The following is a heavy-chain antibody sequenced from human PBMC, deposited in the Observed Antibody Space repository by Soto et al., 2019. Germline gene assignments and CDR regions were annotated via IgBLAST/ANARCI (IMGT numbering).Heavy chain of an antibody. V-gene: IGHV1-69*02. CDR3: AASYVSGRRAVDD. CDR2: PIPILAMS. J-gene: IGHJ4*02. Sequence: QAQLVQSGPEVKMPGSSVKVSCKASGDTSHSYTINWVRQAPGHGLQWMGRPIPILAMSNYALKFQGRVTITSDKSTTTAYRELSRLGSDDTAFYYCAASYVSGRRAVDDWGQGSLVTVSS. CDR1: GDTSHSYT. D-gene: IGHD3-10*01.